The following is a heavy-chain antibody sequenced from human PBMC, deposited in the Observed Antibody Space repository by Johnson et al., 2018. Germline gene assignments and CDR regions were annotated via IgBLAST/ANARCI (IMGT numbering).Heavy chain of an antibody. D-gene: IGHD4-17*01. Sequence: VQLVESGGGLVQPGGSLRLSCVGSGFSFAYWMTWVRQAPGKGLDWVANINPDGTTRHYVDSVRGLFTSSRDTAVNSLYLQRNSLRAEETDVYYCARVAYRDEGFDYWGQGTLVTVSS. V-gene: IGHV3-7*01. J-gene: IGHJ4*02. CDR3: ARVAYRDEGFDY. CDR1: GFSFAYW. CDR2: INPDGTTR.